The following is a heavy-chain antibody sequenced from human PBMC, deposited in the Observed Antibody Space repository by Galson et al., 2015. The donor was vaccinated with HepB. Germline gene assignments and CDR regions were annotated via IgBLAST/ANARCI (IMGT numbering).Heavy chain of an antibody. CDR1: GGTFSSYA. CDR2: IIPIFGTA. Sequence: SVKVSCKASGGTFSSYAISWVRQPPGQGLEWMGGIIPIFGTANYAQKFQGRVTITADESTSTAYMELSSLRSEDTAVYYCARDKAYCSSTSCPPPGYNWFDPWGQGTLVTVSS. CDR3: ARDKAYCSSTSCPPPGYNWFDP. D-gene: IGHD2-2*01. V-gene: IGHV1-69*13. J-gene: IGHJ5*02.